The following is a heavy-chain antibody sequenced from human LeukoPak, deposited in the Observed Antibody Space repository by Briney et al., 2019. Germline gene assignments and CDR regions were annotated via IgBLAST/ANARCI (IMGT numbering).Heavy chain of an antibody. J-gene: IGHJ4*02. CDR3: TRVCPLYHFWSGYYYYFDY. CDR1: GGSFSGYY. V-gene: IGHV4-34*01. CDR2: INHSGST. D-gene: IGHD3-3*01. Sequence: SETLSLTCAVYGGSFSGYYWSWIRQPPGKGLEWIGEINHSGSTNYNPSLKSRVTISVDTSKNQFSLKLSSVTAADTAVYYCTRVCPLYHFWSGYYYYFDYWGQGTLVTVSS.